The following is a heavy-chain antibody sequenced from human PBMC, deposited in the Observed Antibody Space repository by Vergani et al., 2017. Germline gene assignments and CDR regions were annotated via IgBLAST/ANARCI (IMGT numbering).Heavy chain of an antibody. V-gene: IGHV4-59*10. D-gene: IGHD3-3*01. J-gene: IGHJ5*02. CDR1: GGSFSGYY. CDR3: ARVYYDFWSGYYKGGWFDP. CDR2: IYTSGST. Sequence: QVQLQQWGAGLLKPSETLSLTCAVYGGSFSGYYWSWIRQPAGKGLEWIGRIYTSGSTNYNPSLKSRVTISVDTSKNQFSLKLSSVTAADTAVYYCARVYYDFWSGYYKGGWFDPWGQGTLVTVSS.